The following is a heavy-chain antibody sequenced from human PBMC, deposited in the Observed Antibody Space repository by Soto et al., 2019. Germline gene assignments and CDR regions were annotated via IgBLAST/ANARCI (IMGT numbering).Heavy chain of an antibody. V-gene: IGHV5-51*01. CDR1: GYSFTSYW. Sequence: GESLKISCKGSGYSFTSYWIGWVRQMPGKGLEWMGIIYPGDSDTRYSPSFQGQVTISADKSISTAYLQWSSLKASDTAMFYFARESYRGYDDDDAFDIWAKGTMVPVS. D-gene: IGHD5-12*01. CDR2: IYPGDSDT. CDR3: ARESYRGYDDDDAFDI. J-gene: IGHJ3*02.